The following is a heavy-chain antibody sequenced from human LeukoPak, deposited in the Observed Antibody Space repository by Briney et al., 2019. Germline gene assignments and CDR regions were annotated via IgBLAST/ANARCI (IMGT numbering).Heavy chain of an antibody. CDR3: AKGGAYYDSYLIDY. CDR2: IRYDGSNK. CDR1: GFTFSSYG. Sequence: GGSLRLSCAASGFTFSSYGMHRVRQAPGKGLEWVAFIRYDGSNKYYADSVKGRFTISRDNSKNTLYLQMNSLRTEDTAVYYCAKGGAYYDSYLIDYWGQGTLVTVSS. D-gene: IGHD3-22*01. J-gene: IGHJ4*02. V-gene: IGHV3-30*02.